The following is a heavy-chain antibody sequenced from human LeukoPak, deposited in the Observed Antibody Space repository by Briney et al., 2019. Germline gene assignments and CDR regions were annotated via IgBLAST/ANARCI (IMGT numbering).Heavy chain of an antibody. Sequence: GGSLRVSCVGSGFTFSSYWMSWVRQAPGKGLEWVAVISYDGSNKYSADSVKGRFTISRDNSKNTLYLQMNSLTAEDTAVYYCAKDRTDYDFWSGYYTFDYWGQGTLVTVSS. CDR3: AKDRTDYDFWSGYYTFDY. V-gene: IGHV3-30*18. D-gene: IGHD3-3*01. J-gene: IGHJ4*02. CDR2: ISYDGSNK. CDR1: GFTFSSYW.